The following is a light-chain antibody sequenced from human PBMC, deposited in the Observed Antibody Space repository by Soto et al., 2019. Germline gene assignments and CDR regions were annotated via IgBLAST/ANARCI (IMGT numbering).Light chain of an antibody. CDR3: QQYYSTPLA. Sequence: DIVMTQSPDSLAVSLGERATSNCKSSQSVLYSSNNKNYLAWYQQKPRQPPKLLLYWASTRESGLPDRFSGSGSGTDLPLTISSLQAEDVAVYYWQQYYSTPLAFGQGTKVEMK. CDR2: WAS. CDR1: QSVLYSSNNKNY. J-gene: IGKJ1*01. V-gene: IGKV4-1*01.